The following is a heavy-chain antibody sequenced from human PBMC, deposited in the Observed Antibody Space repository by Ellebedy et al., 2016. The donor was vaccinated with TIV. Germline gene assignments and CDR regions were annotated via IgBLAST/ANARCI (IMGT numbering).Heavy chain of an antibody. D-gene: IGHD2-15*01. V-gene: IGHV3-21*01. J-gene: IGHJ6*02. Sequence: PGGSLRLSCAASGFTFSSYSMNWVRQAPGKGLEWVSSISSSSSYIYYADSVKGRFTISRDNAKNSQYLQMNSLRAEDTAVYYCAREPQGYCSGGRCYFYGMDVWGQGTTVTVSS. CDR2: ISSSSSYI. CDR3: AREPQGYCSGGRCYFYGMDV. CDR1: GFTFSSYS.